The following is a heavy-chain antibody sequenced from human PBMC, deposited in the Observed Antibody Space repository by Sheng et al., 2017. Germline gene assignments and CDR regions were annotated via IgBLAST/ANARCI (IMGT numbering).Heavy chain of an antibody. Sequence: QVQLVQSGAEVKKPGASVKVSCKASGYTFTSYGISWVRQAPGQGLEWIGWISAYNGNTNYAQKLQGRVTMTTDTSTSTAYMELRSLRSEDTAVYYCARFVNYDFWSGAKYYYYGMDVWDQGPMV. J-gene: IGHJ6*02. D-gene: IGHD3-3*01. V-gene: IGHV1-18*01. CDR1: GYTFTSYG. CDR2: ISAYNGNT. CDR3: ARFVNYDFWSGAKYYYYGMDV.